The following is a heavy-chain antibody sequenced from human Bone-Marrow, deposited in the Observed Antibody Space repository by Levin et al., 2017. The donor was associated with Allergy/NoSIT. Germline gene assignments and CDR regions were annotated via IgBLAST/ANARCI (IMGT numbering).Heavy chain of an antibody. Sequence: ASVKVSCKASGYSFTDYYIHWVRQAPGQGLEYMGRINPNNGGTNYAQRFQGRVSMTSDTSISTAYMELSSLKSDDTAVYYCARDLRLLAASYFYYYYGMDVWGPGTSVTVSS. CDR2: INPNNGGT. J-gene: IGHJ6*02. V-gene: IGHV1-2*06. CDR1: GYSFTDYY. D-gene: IGHD2-15*01. CDR3: ARDLRLLAASYFYYYYGMDV.